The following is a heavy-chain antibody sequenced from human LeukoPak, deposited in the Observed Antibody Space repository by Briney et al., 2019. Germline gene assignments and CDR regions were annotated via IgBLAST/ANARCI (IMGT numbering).Heavy chain of an antibody. CDR3: ARDRGYYDSSGPLYYFDY. CDR1: GGSISSSSYY. CDR2: ISYSGST. Sequence: SETLSLTCTVSGGSISSSSYYWGWIRQPPGKGLEWIGSISYSGSTYYNPSLKSRVTISVDTSKNQFSLKLSSVTAADTAVYYCARDRGYYDSSGPLYYFDYWGQGTLVTVSS. J-gene: IGHJ4*02. V-gene: IGHV4-39*02. D-gene: IGHD3-22*01.